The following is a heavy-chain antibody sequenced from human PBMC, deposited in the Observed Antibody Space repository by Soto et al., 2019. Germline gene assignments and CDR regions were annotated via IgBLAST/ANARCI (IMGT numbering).Heavy chain of an antibody. D-gene: IGHD3-22*01. J-gene: IGHJ6*02. V-gene: IGHV4-30-4*08. Sequence: TLSLTCTVSGGSISLGDYYWSWIRQPPGKGLEWIGYIYYSGSTYYNPSLKSRVTISVDTSKNQFSLKLSSVTAADTAVYYCARDSDDSYYGMDVWGQGTTVTVSS. CDR2: IYYSGST. CDR3: ARDSDDSYYGMDV. CDR1: GGSISLGDYY.